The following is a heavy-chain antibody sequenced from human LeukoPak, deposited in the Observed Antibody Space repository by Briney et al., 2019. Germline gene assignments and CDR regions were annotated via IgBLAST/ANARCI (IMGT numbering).Heavy chain of an antibody. V-gene: IGHV3-30*04. J-gene: IGHJ4*02. Sequence: GGSLRLPCAASGFTFSSYAMHWVRQAPGKGLEWVAVISYDGSNKYYADSVKGRFTISRDNSKNTLYLQMNSLRAEDTAVYYCARPYCSGGSCYSSLRNYFDYWGQGTLVTVSS. D-gene: IGHD2-15*01. CDR2: ISYDGSNK. CDR3: ARPYCSGGSCYSSLRNYFDY. CDR1: GFTFSSYA.